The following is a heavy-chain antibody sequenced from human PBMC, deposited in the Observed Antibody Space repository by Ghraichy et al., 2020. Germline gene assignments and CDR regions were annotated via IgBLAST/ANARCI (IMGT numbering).Heavy chain of an antibody. D-gene: IGHD6-13*01. CDR2: ISGSGGST. J-gene: IGHJ2*01. V-gene: IGHV3-23*01. Sequence: GESLNISCAASGFTFSSYAMSWVRQAPGKGLEWVSAISGSGGSTYYADSVKGRFTISRDNSKNTLYLQMNSLRAEDTAVYYCAKDQASIDSSSWDYWYFDLWGRGTLVTVSS. CDR1: GFTFSSYA. CDR3: AKDQASIDSSSWDYWYFDL.